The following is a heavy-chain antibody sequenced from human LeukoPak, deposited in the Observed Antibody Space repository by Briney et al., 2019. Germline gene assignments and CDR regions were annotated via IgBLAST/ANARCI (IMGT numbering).Heavy chain of an antibody. Sequence: PGGSLRLSCAASGFTVSSNYMSWVRQARGKGLEWVSVIYSGGSTYYADSVKGRFTIFRDNSKNTLYLQMNSLRAEDTAVYYCARYYYGSGSSLDYWGQGTLVTVSS. CDR2: IYSGGST. J-gene: IGHJ4*02. CDR3: ARYYYGSGSSLDY. D-gene: IGHD3-10*01. V-gene: IGHV3-66*01. CDR1: GFTVSSNY.